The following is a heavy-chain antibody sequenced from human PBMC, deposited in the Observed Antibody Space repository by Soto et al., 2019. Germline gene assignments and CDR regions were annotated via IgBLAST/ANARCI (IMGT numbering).Heavy chain of an antibody. CDR3: AKAKGDCSGGSCYLAY. V-gene: IGHV3-30*18. Sequence: QVQLVESGGGVVQPGRSLRLSCAASGFTFSSYGMHWVRQAPGKGLEWVAVISYDGSNKYYADSVKGRFTISRDNSKNXLYLQMNSLRAEDTAVYYCAKAKGDCSGGSCYLAYWGQGTLVTVSS. CDR2: ISYDGSNK. CDR1: GFTFSSYG. D-gene: IGHD2-15*01. J-gene: IGHJ4*02.